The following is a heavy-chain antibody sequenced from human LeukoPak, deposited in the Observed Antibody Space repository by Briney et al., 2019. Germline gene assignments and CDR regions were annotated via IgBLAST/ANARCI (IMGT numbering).Heavy chain of an antibody. CDR2: IYYSGST. CDR1: GGSISSSSYY. J-gene: IGHJ6*03. Sequence: PSETLSLTCTVSGGSISSSSYYWGWIRQPPGKGLEWIGSIYYSGSTYYNPSLKSRVTISVDTSKNQFSLKLSSVTAADTAVYYCARQRYYYYMDVWGKGTTVTISS. V-gene: IGHV4-39*01. CDR3: ARQRYYYYMDV.